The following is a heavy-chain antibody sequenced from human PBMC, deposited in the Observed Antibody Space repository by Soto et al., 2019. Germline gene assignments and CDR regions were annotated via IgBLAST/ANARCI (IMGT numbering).Heavy chain of an antibody. CDR1: GGSVSSGSYY. CDR3: ARDHLYSSSWYGGPFDI. D-gene: IGHD6-13*01. Sequence: SETLSLTCTVSGGSVSSGSYYWSWIRQPPGKGLEWIGEIYHSGSTNYNPPLKSRVTISVDKSKNQFSLKLSSVTAADTAVYYCARDHLYSSSWYGGPFDIWSQGTMVTVSS. J-gene: IGHJ3*02. CDR2: IYHSGST. V-gene: IGHV4-61*01.